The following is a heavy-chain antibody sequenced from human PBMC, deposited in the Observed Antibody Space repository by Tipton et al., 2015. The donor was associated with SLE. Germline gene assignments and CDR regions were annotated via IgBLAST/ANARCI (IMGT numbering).Heavy chain of an antibody. V-gene: IGHV1-2*02. Sequence: QSGPEVKKPGASVKVSCKASGYTFTGFYLHWVRQAPGQGLEWMGWINPNSGGTNYAQKFQGRVTMTRATSISTAYMELSRLRSYDTAVYYCAREWRGGSSSRRWFDPWGQGTLVTVSS. J-gene: IGHJ5*02. CDR3: AREWRGGSSSRRWFDP. D-gene: IGHD6-13*01. CDR1: GYTFTGFY. CDR2: INPNSGGT.